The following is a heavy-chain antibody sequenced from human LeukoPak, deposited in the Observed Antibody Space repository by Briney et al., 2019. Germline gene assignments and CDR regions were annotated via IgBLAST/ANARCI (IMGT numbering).Heavy chain of an antibody. CDR1: GYTFTGYY. CDR3: ARDGTFYSGSYSYYFDY. Sequence: ASVKVSCKASGYTFTGYYMHWVRQAPVQGLEWMGWISAYNGNTNYAQKLQGRVTMTTDTSTSTAYMELKSLRSDDTAVYYCARDGTFYSGSYSYYFDYWGQGTLVTVSS. D-gene: IGHD1-26*01. J-gene: IGHJ4*02. CDR2: ISAYNGNT. V-gene: IGHV1-18*04.